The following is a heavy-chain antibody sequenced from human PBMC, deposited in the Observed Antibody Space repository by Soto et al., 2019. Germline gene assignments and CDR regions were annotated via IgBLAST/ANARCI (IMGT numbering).Heavy chain of an antibody. Sequence: EVLLEESGGGLVQPGGSLRLSCVVSGFTFRNYEMNWVRQAPGKGLEWISYINFGGDAIYYADSVKGRFTVSRDNGNNLLYLYMSRLRVDDTAVYFCARDSLNLFNGMDVWGQGTAVTVSS. CDR3: ARDSLNLFNGMDV. J-gene: IGHJ6*02. V-gene: IGHV3-48*03. CDR1: GFTFRNYE. CDR2: INFGGDAI.